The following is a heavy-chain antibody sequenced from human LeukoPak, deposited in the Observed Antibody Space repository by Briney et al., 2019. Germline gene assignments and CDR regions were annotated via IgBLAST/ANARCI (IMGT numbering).Heavy chain of an antibody. J-gene: IGHJ3*02. V-gene: IGHV4-34*01. CDR3: ASPRGYSGYMGAFDI. CDR1: GGSFSGYY. Sequence: TPSETLSLTCAVYGGSFSGYYWSWIRQPPGKGLEWIGEINHSGSTNYNPSLKSRVTISVDTSKNQFSLKLSSVTAADTAVYYCASPRGYSGYMGAFDIWGQGTMVTVSS. D-gene: IGHD5-12*01. CDR2: INHSGST.